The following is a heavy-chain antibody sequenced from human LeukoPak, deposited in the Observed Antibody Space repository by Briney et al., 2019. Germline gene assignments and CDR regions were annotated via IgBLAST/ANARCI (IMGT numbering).Heavy chain of an antibody. CDR3: ARVETAIYYYYYMDV. CDR2: INPNSGDT. V-gene: IGHV1-2*06. CDR1: RSPFTGYY. J-gene: IGHJ6*03. D-gene: IGHD5-18*01. Sequence: GGSVKVSCKASRSPFTGYYIHWVRQAPGQGLEWMGRINPNSGDTNYAQKFQGRVTMARDTSISTAYMELSRLSFDDTAVYYCARVETAIYYYYYMDVWGKGTMVTVSS.